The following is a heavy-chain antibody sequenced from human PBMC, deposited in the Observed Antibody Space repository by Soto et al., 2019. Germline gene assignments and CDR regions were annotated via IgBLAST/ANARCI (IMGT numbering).Heavy chain of an antibody. J-gene: IGHJ5*02. V-gene: IGHV3-23*01. CDR3: AKGLYGSGSLYNWFDP. D-gene: IGHD3-10*01. CDR2: ISGSGGST. CDR1: GFTFSSYA. Sequence: EVQLLESGGGLVQPGGSLRLSCAASGFTFSSYAMSWVRQAPGEGLEWVSAISGSGGSTYYADSVKGRFTISRDNSKNTLYLQMNSLRAEDTAVYYCAKGLYGSGSLYNWFDPWGQGTLVTVSS.